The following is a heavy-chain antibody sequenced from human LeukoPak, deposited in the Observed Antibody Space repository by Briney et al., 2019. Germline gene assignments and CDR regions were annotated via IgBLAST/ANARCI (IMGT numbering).Heavy chain of an antibody. D-gene: IGHD2-21*01. CDR1: GFTFSSYG. CDR2: IRYDGVNK. Sequence: PGGSLRLSCAASGFTFSSYGMHWVRQAPGKGLEWVAFIRYDGVNKDYTDSVIGRFTISRDNSKNTLYLQMDYLRAEDTAVYYCAKSTGSIPTHTLDYWGQGTLVTVSS. J-gene: IGHJ4*02. CDR3: AKSTGSIPTHTLDY. V-gene: IGHV3-30*02.